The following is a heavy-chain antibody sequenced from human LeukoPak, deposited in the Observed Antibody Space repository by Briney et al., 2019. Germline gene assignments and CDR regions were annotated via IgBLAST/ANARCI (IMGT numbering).Heavy chain of an antibody. Sequence: ASVKVSCKASGYTFTSYYMHWVQQAPGQGLEWMGIINPSGGTTTYAQKFQGRVTMTRDTSTSTVYMELSSLRSEDTAVYYCAKDRASGGYNPGSWGQGTLVTVSS. V-gene: IGHV1-46*01. CDR1: GYTFTSYY. D-gene: IGHD5-24*01. J-gene: IGHJ5*02. CDR2: INPSGGTT. CDR3: AKDRASGGYNPGS.